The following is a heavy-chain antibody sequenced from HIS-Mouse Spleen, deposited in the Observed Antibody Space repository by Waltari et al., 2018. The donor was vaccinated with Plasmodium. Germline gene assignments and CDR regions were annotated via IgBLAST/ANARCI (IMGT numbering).Heavy chain of an antibody. CDR2: TTYEGSNK. D-gene: IGHD6-19*01. V-gene: IGHV3-30*04. J-gene: IGHJ4*02. Sequence: QVQLVESGGGVVQPGRSLRLSCAASGFTFSSYAMHWVRQAPGKGLGWVAVTTYEGSNKYYADSGNGRFTISRENSKNTLYLQMNSLRAEDTAVYYCARDGGSGWFSDYWGQGTLVTVSS. CDR1: GFTFSSYA. CDR3: ARDGGSGWFSDY.